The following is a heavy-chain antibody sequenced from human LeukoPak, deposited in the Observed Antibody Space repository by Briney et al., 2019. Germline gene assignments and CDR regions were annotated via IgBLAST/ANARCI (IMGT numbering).Heavy chain of an antibody. CDR1: GGSISSYY. V-gene: IGHV4-59*01. CDR2: IYYSGST. Sequence: SETLSLTCTVSGGSISSYYWSWIRQPPGKGLEWIGYIYYSGSTNYNPSLKSRVTISVDTSKNQFSLKLSSVTAADTAVYYCARGRKYYYYYMDVWGKGTTVTISS. CDR3: ARGRKYYYYYMDV. J-gene: IGHJ6*03.